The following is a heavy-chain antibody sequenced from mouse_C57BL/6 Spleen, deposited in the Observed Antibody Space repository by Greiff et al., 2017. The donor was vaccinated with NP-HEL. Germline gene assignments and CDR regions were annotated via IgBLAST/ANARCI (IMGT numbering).Heavy chain of an antibody. CDR2: INYDGSST. V-gene: IGHV5-16*01. J-gene: IGHJ1*03. CDR3: ARVPFYYGSSYVYFDV. CDR1: GFTFSDYY. Sequence: EVMLVESEGGLVQPGSSMKLSCTASGFTFSDYYMAWVRQVPEKGLEWVANINYDGSSTYYLDSLKSRFLISRDNAKNILYLQMSSRKSEDTATYYCARVPFYYGSSYVYFDVWGTGTTVTVSS. D-gene: IGHD1-1*01.